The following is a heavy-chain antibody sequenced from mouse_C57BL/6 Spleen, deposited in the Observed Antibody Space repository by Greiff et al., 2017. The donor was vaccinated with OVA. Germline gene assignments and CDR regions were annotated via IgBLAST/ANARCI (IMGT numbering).Heavy chain of an antibody. V-gene: IGHV1-54*01. CDR2: INPGSGGT. CDR3: AKGITTVEAMDY. Sequence: VKLQESGAELVRPGTSVKVSCKASGYAFTNYLIEWVKQRPGQGLEWIGVINPGSGGTNYNEKFKGKATLTADKSSSTAYMQLSSLTSEDSAVYFCAKGITTVEAMDYWGQGTSVTVSS. J-gene: IGHJ4*01. D-gene: IGHD1-1*01. CDR1: GYAFTNYL.